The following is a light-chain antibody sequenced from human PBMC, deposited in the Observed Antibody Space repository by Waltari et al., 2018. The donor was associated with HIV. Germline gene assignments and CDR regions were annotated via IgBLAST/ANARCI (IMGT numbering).Light chain of an antibody. J-gene: IGLJ3*02. V-gene: IGLV3-10*01. CDR1: AFPKKY. Sequence: SYELTQPPSVSVSPGQTARITCSGDAFPKKYAYWYQQKSGQAPVLVIYEDSKRPSGIPERFSGSSSGTMATLTISGAQVEDEADYYCYSTDSSGNHREVFGGGTKLTVL. CDR3: YSTDSSGNHREV. CDR2: EDS.